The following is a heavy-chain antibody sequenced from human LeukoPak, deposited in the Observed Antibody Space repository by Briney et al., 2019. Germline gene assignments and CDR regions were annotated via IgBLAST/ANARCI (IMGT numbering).Heavy chain of an antibody. D-gene: IGHD2-2*01. V-gene: IGHV5-51*01. CDR3: ARGYCGRTSCYGPAGWFDP. CDR1: GYSFTSYW. CDR2: IYPGDSDT. J-gene: IGHJ5*02. Sequence: GASLKISCKGSGYSFTSYWIGWVRQMPGKLLEWMGIIYPGDSDTRYSPSFRGQVTISADKSINTAYLQWSSLKASDTAMYYCARGYCGRTSCYGPAGWFDPWGQGTLVTVSS.